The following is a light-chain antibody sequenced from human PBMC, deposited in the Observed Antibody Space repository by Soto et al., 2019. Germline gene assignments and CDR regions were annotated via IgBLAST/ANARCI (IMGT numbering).Light chain of an antibody. CDR3: QQLRMYPST. CDR1: QTIGTY. CDR2: DAS. J-gene: IGKJ4*01. Sequence: IEVTQSPSSLAASLGDRVTITCRASQTIGTYVNWYRQKSGAAPELLIYDASTLQSGVPSRFRGGASGTDFALTITSLQAEDFATYYCQQLRMYPSTFGGGTKV. V-gene: IGKV1-39*01.